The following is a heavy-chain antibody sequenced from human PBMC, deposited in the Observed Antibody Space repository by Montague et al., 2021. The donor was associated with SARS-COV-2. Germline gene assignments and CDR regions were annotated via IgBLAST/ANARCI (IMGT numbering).Heavy chain of an antibody. J-gene: IGHJ4*02. Sequence: TLSLICAVYGGSFSGYYWSWIRQPPGKGLEWIGEIYHSGSTNYNPSLKSRVTISVDTSKNQFSLRLSSVTAADTAVYYCAREPQVGAMDYWGQGTLVTVSS. CDR2: IYHSGST. D-gene: IGHD1-26*01. CDR3: AREPQVGAMDY. CDR1: GGSFSGYY. V-gene: IGHV4-34*01.